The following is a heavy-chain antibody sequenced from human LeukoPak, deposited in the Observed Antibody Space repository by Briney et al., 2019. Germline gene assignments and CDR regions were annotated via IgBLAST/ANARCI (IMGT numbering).Heavy chain of an antibody. CDR1: GGSISSYY. V-gene: IGHV4-59*12. CDR2: IYYSGST. J-gene: IGHJ1*01. Sequence: SETLSLTCTVSGGSISSYYWSWIRQPPGKGLEWIGYIYYSGSTNYNPSLKSRVTISVDTSNNQFSLQLSSVTDADTAVYYCAIIALSEVAGGLIAWWGQGTLVTVS. D-gene: IGHD6-19*01. CDR3: AIIALSEVAGGLIAW.